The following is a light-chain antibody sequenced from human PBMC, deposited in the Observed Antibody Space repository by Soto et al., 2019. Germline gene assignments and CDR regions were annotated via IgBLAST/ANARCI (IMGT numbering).Light chain of an antibody. CDR3: QQSYSSPMT. V-gene: IGKV1-39*01. J-gene: IGKJ5*01. CDR1: QTVSTY. CDR2: ATS. Sequence: DIQLPQSQSSLSASVGDSVTITCRTSQTVSTYLDWYQQKPGKAPRLLIYATSSLQSGVPSTFSGSVSRTDFTLTINNLQPEDSATYYCQQSYSSPMTFGQGTRLEIK.